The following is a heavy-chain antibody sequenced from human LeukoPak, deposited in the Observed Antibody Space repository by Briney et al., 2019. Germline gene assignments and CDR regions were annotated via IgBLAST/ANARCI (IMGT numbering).Heavy chain of an antibody. CDR2: IRSKANSYAT. CDR3: TGSYYYDSSGYYSFVY. V-gene: IGHV3-73*01. D-gene: IGHD3-22*01. CDR1: GFTFSGSA. J-gene: IGHJ4*02. Sequence: GGSLRLSCAASGFTFSGSAMHWVRQASGKGLEWVGRIRSKANSYATAYAASVKGRFTISRDDSKNTAYLQMNSLKTEDTAVYYCTGSYYYDSSGYYSFVYWGQGTLVTVSS.